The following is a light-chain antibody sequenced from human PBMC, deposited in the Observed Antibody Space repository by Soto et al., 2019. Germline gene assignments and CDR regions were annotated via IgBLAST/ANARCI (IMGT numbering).Light chain of an antibody. Sequence: QSVLTQPASVSGSPGQSITISCTGTSSDVGGYNYVSWYQQHPGKAPKLMISDVTNRPSGVSNRFSGSKSGNTASLTISGLQAEDEAEYYCGSYTSSTTFALGTGTKVPVL. V-gene: IGLV2-14*03. CDR1: SSDVGGYNY. J-gene: IGLJ1*01. CDR2: DVT. CDR3: GSYTSSTTFA.